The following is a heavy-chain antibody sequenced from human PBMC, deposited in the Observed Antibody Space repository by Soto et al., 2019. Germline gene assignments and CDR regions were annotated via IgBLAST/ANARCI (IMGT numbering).Heavy chain of an antibody. CDR3: ARSGYYDSSGYWVDYYYGMDV. V-gene: IGHV4-59*01. CDR1: GGSISSYY. J-gene: IGHJ6*02. Sequence: PSETLSLTCTVSGGSISSYYWSWIRQPPGKGLEWIGYIYYSGSTNYNPSLKSRVTISVDTSKNQFSLKLSSVTAADTAVYYCARSGYYDSSGYWVDYYYGMDVSGQGTTVTVSS. D-gene: IGHD3-22*01. CDR2: IYYSGST.